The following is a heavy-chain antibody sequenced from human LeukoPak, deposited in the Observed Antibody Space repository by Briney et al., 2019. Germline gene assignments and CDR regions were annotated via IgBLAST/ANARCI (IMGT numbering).Heavy chain of an antibody. D-gene: IGHD3-3*01. CDR2: IRSKANSYAT. J-gene: IGHJ6*02. CDR3: TLRDDFWSGYYPYYGMDV. Sequence: GESLRLSCAASGFTFSGSAMHWVRQASGKGLEWVGRIRSKANSYATAYAASVKGRFTISRDDSKNTAYLQMNSQKTEDTAVYYCTLRDDFWSGYYPYYGMDVWGQGTTVTVSS. CDR1: GFTFSGSA. V-gene: IGHV3-73*01.